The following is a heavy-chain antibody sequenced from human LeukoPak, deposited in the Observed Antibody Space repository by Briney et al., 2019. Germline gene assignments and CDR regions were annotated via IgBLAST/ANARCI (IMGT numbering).Heavy chain of an antibody. J-gene: IGHJ6*02. V-gene: IGHV4-4*02. Sequence: SETLSLTCAVSGGSISSSNWWSWVRQPPGKGLEWIGEIYHSGSTNYNPSLKSRVTISVDKSKNQFSLKLSSVTAADTAVYYCARVALMVYSYYYYYGMDVWGQGTTVTVSS. CDR2: IYHSGST. CDR3: ARVALMVYSYYYYYGMDV. CDR1: GGSISSSNW. D-gene: IGHD2-8*01.